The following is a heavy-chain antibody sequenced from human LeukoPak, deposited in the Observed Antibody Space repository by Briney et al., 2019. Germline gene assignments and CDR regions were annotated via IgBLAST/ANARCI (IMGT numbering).Heavy chain of an antibody. CDR2: IKGDGSEK. D-gene: IGHD3-9*01. Sequence: GGSLRLSCAGSEFIFSRYWMSWARQAPGKGLDWVASIKGDGSEKHYADSVKGRFTISRDNAENSLYLQMNDLRAEDTAVYFCAMDLTGQTGYYNTWGQGTLVTVSS. CDR1: EFIFSRYW. V-gene: IGHV3-7*04. J-gene: IGHJ4*02. CDR3: AMDLTGQTGYYNT.